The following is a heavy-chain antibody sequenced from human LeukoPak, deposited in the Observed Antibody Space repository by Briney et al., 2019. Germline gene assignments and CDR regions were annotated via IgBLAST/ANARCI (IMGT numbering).Heavy chain of an antibody. D-gene: IGHD2-15*01. Sequence: GGSLRLSCAASGFTLRDYYMTWVRQAPGEGRGGISYVSGSDENKYYAGSVRGRFAISRDNAEKSLFLQMSNVRAEDTAVYYCARAGLGGHYIDYWGQGTLVTVSS. V-gene: IGHV3-11*01. J-gene: IGHJ4*02. CDR3: ARAGLGGHYIDY. CDR1: GFTLRDYY. CDR2: VSGSDENK.